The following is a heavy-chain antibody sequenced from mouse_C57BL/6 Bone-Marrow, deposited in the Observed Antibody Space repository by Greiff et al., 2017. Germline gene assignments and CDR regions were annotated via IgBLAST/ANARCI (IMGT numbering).Heavy chain of an antibody. CDR1: GFNFKDDY. D-gene: IGHD2-3*01. V-gene: IGHV14-4*01. J-gene: IGHJ2*01. Sequence: VQLKQSGAELVRPGASVKLSCTASGFNFKDDYIHWVKQRPEQGLEWIGWIDPEIGDTEYASKFQGKATITSDTSSSTAYLQLSSLTSEDTAVYYCSSFDGNYFDFWGQGTPLTVAS. CDR3: SSFDGNYFDF. CDR2: IDPEIGDT.